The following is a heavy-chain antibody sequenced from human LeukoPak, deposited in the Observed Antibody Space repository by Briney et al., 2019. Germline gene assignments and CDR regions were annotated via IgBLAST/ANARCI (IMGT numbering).Heavy chain of an antibody. CDR1: GYTFTSYG. CDR2: ISAYNGNT. CDR3: AREDVADCSSTSCYTVDYGMDV. D-gene: IGHD2-2*02. Sequence: ASVKVSCKASGYTFTSYGISWVRQAPGQGLEWMGWISAYNGNTNYAQKFQGRVTMTRDTSTSTVYMELSSLRSEDTAVYYCAREDVADCSSTSCYTVDYGMDVWGQGTTVTVSS. J-gene: IGHJ6*02. V-gene: IGHV1-18*01.